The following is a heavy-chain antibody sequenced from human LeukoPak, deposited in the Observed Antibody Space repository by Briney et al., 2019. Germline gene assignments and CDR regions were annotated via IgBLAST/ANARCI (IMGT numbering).Heavy chain of an antibody. CDR3: ARDRPGYYCSGSLDY. V-gene: IGHV3-21*01. CDR1: GFTFSSYS. J-gene: IGHJ4*02. D-gene: IGHD3-10*01. Sequence: PGGSLRLSCAASGFTFSSYSMNWVRQAPGKGLEWVSSISSSSSYIYYADSVKGRFTISRDNAKNSLYLQMNSLRAEDTAVYYCARDRPGYYCSGSLDYWGQGTLVTVSS. CDR2: ISSSSSYI.